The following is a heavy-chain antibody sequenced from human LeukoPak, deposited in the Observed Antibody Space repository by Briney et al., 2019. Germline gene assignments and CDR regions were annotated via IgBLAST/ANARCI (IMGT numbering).Heavy chain of an antibody. CDR2: IIPIFGTA. V-gene: IGHV1-69*05. CDR1: GGTFSSYA. Sequence: GASVKVSCKASGGTFSSYAISWVRQAPGQGLEWMGGIIPIFGTANYAQKFQGRVTITTDESTSTAYMELSSLRSEDTAVYYCARIQSPSGRDAFDIWGQGTMVTVSS. CDR3: ARIQSPSGRDAFDI. J-gene: IGHJ3*02.